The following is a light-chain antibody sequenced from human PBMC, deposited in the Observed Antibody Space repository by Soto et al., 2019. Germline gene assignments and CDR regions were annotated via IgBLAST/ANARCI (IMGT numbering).Light chain of an antibody. Sequence: EVLLTQSPATLSFTPGESATLSCRASQPINTYLGWYQQKSGQSPRLLIYDASTRAADIPARFSASGFGTDFTLTISSLKPEDFGTYYCHHRSNWPPEDTFGQGTKLEI. J-gene: IGKJ2*01. CDR2: DAS. V-gene: IGKV3-11*01. CDR1: QPINTY. CDR3: HHRSNWPPEDT.